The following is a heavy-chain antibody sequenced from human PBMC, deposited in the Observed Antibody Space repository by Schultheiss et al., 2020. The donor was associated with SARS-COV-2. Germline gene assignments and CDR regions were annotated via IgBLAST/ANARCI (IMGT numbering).Heavy chain of an antibody. CDR3: ARHVEEVGASTDFDY. V-gene: IGHV4-34*01. CDR2: INHSGST. Sequence: ETLSLTCAVYGGSFSGYYWSWIRQPPGKGLEWIGEINHSGSTNYNPSLKSRVTISVDTSKNQFSLKLSSVTAADTAVYYCARHVEEVGASTDFDYWGQGTLVTVSS. CDR1: GGSFSGYY. J-gene: IGHJ4*02. D-gene: IGHD1-26*01.